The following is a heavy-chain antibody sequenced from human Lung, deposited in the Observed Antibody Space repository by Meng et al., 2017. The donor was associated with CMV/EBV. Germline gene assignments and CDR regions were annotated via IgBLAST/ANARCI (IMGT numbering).Heavy chain of an antibody. Sequence: SQXXSLTCAISGDSVSSNSVAWNWIRQSPSRGLEWLGRTYYRSKWYNDYAVSVKSRITINPDTSKNQFSLQLKSVTPEDTAVYYCARGYSHRVDYWGQGTLVTVSS. V-gene: IGHV6-1*01. J-gene: IGHJ4*02. CDR1: GDSVSSNSVA. D-gene: IGHD1-1*01. CDR2: TYYRSKWYN. CDR3: ARGYSHRVDY.